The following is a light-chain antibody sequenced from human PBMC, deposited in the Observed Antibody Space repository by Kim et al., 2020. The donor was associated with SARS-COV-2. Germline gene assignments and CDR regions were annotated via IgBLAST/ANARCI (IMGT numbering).Light chain of an antibody. CDR2: SAS. V-gene: IGKV1-12*01. CDR1: QDIRKG. CDR3: KQAASFPFT. Sequence: DIQMTQSPSSVSASVGDRVTIVCRASQDIRKGLAWYQQKPGKTPKLLIYSASSLQGGVPLRFRGSGSGTQFTLTISSLQPEDFASYNCKQAASFPFTFGQGTRLEIK. J-gene: IGKJ5*01.